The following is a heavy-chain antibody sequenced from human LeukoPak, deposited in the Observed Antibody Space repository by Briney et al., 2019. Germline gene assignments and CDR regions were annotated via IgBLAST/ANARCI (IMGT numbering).Heavy chain of an antibody. J-gene: IGHJ4*02. CDR1: GGSISISSYY. CDR2: VYYSGTT. CDR3: ARAVSGRFDY. D-gene: IGHD6-19*01. Sequence: SETLSLTCFVSGGSISISSYYWVWIRQPPGKGLEWIGSVYYSGTTYYNRSLKSRVAISVDTSKNQFSLMLSSVTAADTAIYYCARAVSGRFDYWGQGTLVTVSS. V-gene: IGHV4-39*01.